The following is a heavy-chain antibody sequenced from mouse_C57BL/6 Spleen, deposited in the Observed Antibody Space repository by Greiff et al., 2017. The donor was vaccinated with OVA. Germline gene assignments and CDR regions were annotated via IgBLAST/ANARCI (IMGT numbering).Heavy chain of an antibody. CDR3: ASSDDYDAMDY. CDR1: GYTFTSYW. V-gene: IGHV1-69*01. J-gene: IGHJ4*01. D-gene: IGHD2-3*01. Sequence: VQLQQPGAELVMPGASVKLSCKASGYTFTSYWMPWVKQRPGQGLEWIGEIDPSDSYTNYAHKFKGKATLTVANSSSTAYLQLRSLTSEDSAVYYCASSDDYDAMDYWGQGTSVTVSS. CDR2: IDPSDSYT.